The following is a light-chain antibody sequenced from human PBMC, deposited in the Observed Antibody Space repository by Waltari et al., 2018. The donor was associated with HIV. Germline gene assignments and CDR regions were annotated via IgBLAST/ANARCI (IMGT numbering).Light chain of an antibody. V-gene: IGLV1-47*01. CDR1: SSNIGTNF. Sequence: QSVLTQSPSTSASPGQRVTIPCSGPSSNIGTNFVSWYQRLPGTAPKLLIFRNNQRPSGVPDRFSGSKSDTSASLVISVLRSEDEAEYFCAVWDGSLSAWLFGGGTKVAVL. CDR3: AVWDGSLSAWL. J-gene: IGLJ3*02. CDR2: RNN.